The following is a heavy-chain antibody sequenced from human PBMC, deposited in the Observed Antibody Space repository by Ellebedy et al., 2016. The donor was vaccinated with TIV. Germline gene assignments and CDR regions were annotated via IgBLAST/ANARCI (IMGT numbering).Heavy chain of an antibody. D-gene: IGHD5-18*01. CDR1: GGSISSYY. CDR3: ARLVDTALDV. CDR2: IYYSGST. J-gene: IGHJ6*02. Sequence: MPSETLSLTCTVSGGSISSYYWSWIRQPPGKGLEWIGYIYYSGSTNYNPSLKSRVTISVDTSKNQFSLKLSSVTAADTAVYYCARLVDTALDVWGQGTTVTVSS. V-gene: IGHV4-59*08.